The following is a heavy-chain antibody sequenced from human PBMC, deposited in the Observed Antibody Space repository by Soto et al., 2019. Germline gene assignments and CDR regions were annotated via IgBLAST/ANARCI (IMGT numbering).Heavy chain of an antibody. CDR3: ARDLARDYGVDV. CDR1: GFTFSGYS. V-gene: IGHV3-21*01. CDR2: ISRSSNYI. Sequence: GGSLRLSCAASGFTFSGYSMNWVRQAPGKGLEWLSSISRSSNYIYYADSVKGRFTISRDNAKNSLYLQMNSLRAEDTAVYYCARDLARDYGVDVWGQGTAVTVSS. J-gene: IGHJ6*02. D-gene: IGHD2-21*01.